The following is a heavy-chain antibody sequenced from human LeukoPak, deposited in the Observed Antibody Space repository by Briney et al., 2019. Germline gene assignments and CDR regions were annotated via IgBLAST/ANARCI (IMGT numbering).Heavy chain of an antibody. CDR3: ARAQLGELSFFDY. CDR1: GGSFSGYY. CDR2: INHSGST. Sequence: SETLSLTCAVYGGSFSGYYWSWIRQPPGKGLEWIGEINHSGSTNYNPSLKSRVTISVDTSKNQFSLKLSSVTAADTAVYYCARAQLGELSFFDYWGQGTLVTVSS. V-gene: IGHV4-34*01. J-gene: IGHJ4*02. D-gene: IGHD3-16*02.